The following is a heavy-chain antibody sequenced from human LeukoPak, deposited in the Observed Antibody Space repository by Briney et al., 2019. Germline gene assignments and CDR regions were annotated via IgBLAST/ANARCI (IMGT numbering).Heavy chain of an antibody. Sequence: GGSLRLSCAASGFTFSSYAMSWVRQAPGKGLEWLSAISGSGGSTYYVDSVKGRFTISRDNSKNTLYLQMNSLRVEDTAVYYCAKLPVAGLYFDYWGQGTLVTVSS. J-gene: IGHJ4*02. V-gene: IGHV3-23*01. CDR1: GFTFSSYA. D-gene: IGHD6-19*01. CDR3: AKLPVAGLYFDY. CDR2: ISGSGGST.